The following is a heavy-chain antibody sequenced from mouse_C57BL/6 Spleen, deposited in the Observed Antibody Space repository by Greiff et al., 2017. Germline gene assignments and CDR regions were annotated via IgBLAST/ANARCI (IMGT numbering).Heavy chain of an antibody. D-gene: IGHD2-5*01. J-gene: IGHJ3*01. CDR2: IVPNSGGT. CDR3: ARSYSNYGWFAY. V-gene: IGHV1-72*01. CDR1: GYTFTSYW. Sequence: VQLQQPGAELVKPGASVKLSCKASGYTFTSYWMHWVKQRPGRGLEWIGRIVPNSGGTKYNEKVKSKATLTVDKPSSTAYMQLSSLTSEDSAVYYCARSYSNYGWFAYWGQGTLVTVSA.